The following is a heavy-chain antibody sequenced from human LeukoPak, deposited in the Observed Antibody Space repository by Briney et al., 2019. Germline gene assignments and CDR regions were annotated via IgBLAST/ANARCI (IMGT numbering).Heavy chain of an antibody. CDR2: IHTSGST. CDR3: AREDRGDYYLDY. CDR1: GGPISSGSYY. D-gene: IGHD4-17*01. V-gene: IGHV4-61*02. J-gene: IGHJ4*02. Sequence: PSETLSLTCTVSGGPISSGSYYWSWIRQPAGKGLEWIGRIHTSGSTNYNPSLKSRVTISVDTSKNQFSLKLSSVTAADTAVYYCAREDRGDYYLDYWGQGTLVTVSS.